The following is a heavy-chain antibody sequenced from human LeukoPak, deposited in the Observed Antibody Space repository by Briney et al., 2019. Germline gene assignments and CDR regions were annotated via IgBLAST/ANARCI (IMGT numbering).Heavy chain of an antibody. J-gene: IGHJ4*02. CDR2: INPNSGGT. D-gene: IGHD3-10*01. CDR3: ARDRYYYGSGSYYPIDY. CDR1: GYTFTGYY. V-gene: IGHV1-2*02. Sequence: GASVKVSCKASGYTFTGYYMHWVRQAPGQGLEWMGWINPNSGGTNYAQKFQGRVTMTRDTSISTAYMELSRLRSDDTAVYYCARDRYYYGSGSYYPIDYWGQGTLVTVSS.